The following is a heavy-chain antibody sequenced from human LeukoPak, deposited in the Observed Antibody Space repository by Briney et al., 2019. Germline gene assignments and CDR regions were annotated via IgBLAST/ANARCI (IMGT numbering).Heavy chain of an antibody. D-gene: IGHD1-14*01. J-gene: IGHJ4*02. CDR1: GGSISSYY. V-gene: IGHV4-59*01. CDR3: ARFKGGSAAGIGY. CDR2: IYYSGST. Sequence: SETLSLTCTVSGGSISSYYWSWIRQPPGKGLEWIGYIYYSGSTNYNPSLKSRVTISVDTSKNQFSLKLSSVTAADTAVYYCARFKGGSAAGIGYWGQGTLVTVSS.